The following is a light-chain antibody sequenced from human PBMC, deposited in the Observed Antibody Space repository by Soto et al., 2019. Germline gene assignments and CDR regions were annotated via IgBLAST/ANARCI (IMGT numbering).Light chain of an antibody. V-gene: IGKV3-20*01. CDR2: DAS. J-gene: IGKJ1*01. CDR1: QCVSSSY. Sequence: EIVLTQSPGTLSLPPGERATLSCRASQCVSSSYLAWYQQKPGQAPRLLIYDASSRATGIPDRFSGSGSGTDFTLTISRLEPEDFAGYYCQQYGSSPRTFGQGTKVEIK. CDR3: QQYGSSPRT.